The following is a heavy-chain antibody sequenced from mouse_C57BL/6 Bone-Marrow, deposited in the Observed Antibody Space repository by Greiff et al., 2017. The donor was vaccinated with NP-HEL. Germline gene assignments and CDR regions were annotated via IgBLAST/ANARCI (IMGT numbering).Heavy chain of an antibody. CDR1: GYTFTSYW. CDR2: IHPNSGST. V-gene: IGHV1-64*01. J-gene: IGHJ2*01. Sequence: QVQLQQPGAELVKPGASVKLSCKASGYTFTSYWMHWVKQRPGQGLAWIGMIHPNSGSTNYNEKFKSKATLTVDKSSSTAYMQLSSLTSEDSAVYYCARTLLLRYLYFDYWGQGTTLTVSS. D-gene: IGHD1-1*01. CDR3: ARTLLLRYLYFDY.